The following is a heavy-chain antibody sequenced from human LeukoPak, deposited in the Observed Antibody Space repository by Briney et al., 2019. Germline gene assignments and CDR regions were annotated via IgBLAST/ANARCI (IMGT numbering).Heavy chain of an antibody. CDR1: GYTFTSYG. D-gene: IGHD3-9*01. V-gene: IGHV1-18*01. Sequence: ASVKVSCKASGYTFTSYGISWVRQAPGQGLEWMGWISAYNGNTNYAQKLQGRVTMTTDTSTSTAYMELRSLRSDDTAVYYCARLLSLTRYYYYGMDVWGQGTTVTVSS. J-gene: IGHJ6*02. CDR3: ARLLSLTRYYYYGMDV. CDR2: ISAYNGNT.